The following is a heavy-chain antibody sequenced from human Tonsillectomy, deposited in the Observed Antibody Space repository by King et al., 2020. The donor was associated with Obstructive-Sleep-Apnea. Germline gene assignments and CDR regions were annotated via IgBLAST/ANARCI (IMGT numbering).Heavy chain of an antibody. CDR2: INHSGST. CDR1: GGSFSGYY. Sequence: VQLQQWGAGLLKPSETLSLTCAVYGGSFSGYYWSWIRQPPGKGLEWIGEINHSGSTNYNPSLKSRVTISVDTSKYQFSLKLSSVTAADTAVYYCARISDSSGYYYRWFDYWGQGTLVTVSS. J-gene: IGHJ4*02. D-gene: IGHD3-22*01. CDR3: ARISDSSGYYYRWFDY. V-gene: IGHV4-34*01.